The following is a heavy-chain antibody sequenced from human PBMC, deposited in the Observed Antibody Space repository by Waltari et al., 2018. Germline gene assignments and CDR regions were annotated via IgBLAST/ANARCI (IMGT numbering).Heavy chain of an antibody. Sequence: EVQLLQSGTELKKPGTTVKISCQVSGYTFTDYYIHWVQQAPGKGPHWMGLVDPEDGDTIYAEKCQGRVTITADTSTDTAYMELSSLRSEDTAVYYCATALGDRSSASRAFDIWGLGTMITVSS. D-gene: IGHD3-10*01. V-gene: IGHV1-69-2*01. CDR2: VDPEDGDT. CDR3: ATALGDRSSASRAFDI. CDR1: GYTFTDYY. J-gene: IGHJ3*02.